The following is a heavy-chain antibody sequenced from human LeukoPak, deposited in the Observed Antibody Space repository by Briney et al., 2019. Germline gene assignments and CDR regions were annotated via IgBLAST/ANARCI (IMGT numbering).Heavy chain of an antibody. CDR1: GFIFSSYA. CDR3: AREMRSGSQIGY. D-gene: IGHD1-26*01. J-gene: IGHJ4*02. CDR2: ISISGGNT. V-gene: IGHV3-23*01. Sequence: GGSLRLSCAASGFIFSSYAMSWVRQAPGKGLEWVSTISISGGNTYYANSVKGRFTISRDNSKNTLYLQMNSLRAEDTAVYYCAREMRSGSQIGYWGQGTLVTVSS.